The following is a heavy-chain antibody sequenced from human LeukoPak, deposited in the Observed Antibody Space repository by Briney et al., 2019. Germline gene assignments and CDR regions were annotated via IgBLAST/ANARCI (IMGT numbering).Heavy chain of an antibody. J-gene: IGHJ3*02. CDR2: IYTTGST. CDR3: ARTLYYGDFADDAFDI. CDR1: GGSISSYY. Sequence: SETLSLTCTASGGSISSYYWNWIRQPPGKGLEWIGRIYTTGSTNYNPPLKSRVTMSVDTSKSQFSLKLSSVTAADTAMYYCARTLYYGDFADDAFDIWGQGTMVTVSS. V-gene: IGHV4-4*07. D-gene: IGHD4-17*01.